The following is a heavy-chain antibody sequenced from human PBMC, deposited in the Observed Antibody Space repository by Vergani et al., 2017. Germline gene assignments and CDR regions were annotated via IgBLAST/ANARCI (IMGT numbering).Heavy chain of an antibody. Sequence: QVQLQESGPGLVKPSQTLSLTCTVSGGSISSGGYYWSWIRQHPGKVLEWIGYIYYSGSTYYNPSLKSRVTISVDTSKNQFSLKLSSVTAADTAVYYCARVGVLWFWEYSEGIDYWGQGTLVTVSS. D-gene: IGHD3-10*01. CDR2: IYYSGST. CDR3: ARVGVLWFWEYSEGIDY. V-gene: IGHV4-31*03. J-gene: IGHJ4*02. CDR1: GGSISSGGYY.